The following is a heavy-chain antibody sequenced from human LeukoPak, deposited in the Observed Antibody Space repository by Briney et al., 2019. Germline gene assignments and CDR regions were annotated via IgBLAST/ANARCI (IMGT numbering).Heavy chain of an antibody. Sequence: GXSLRLSCAASGFTFSSHGMSWVRQAPGKGLEWVSSTTGTGGSTYYADSVKGRITISRDSSKNTLYLQMDSLRAEDTAIYYCAKGYRYDRGSFDIWGPGTMVTVSS. D-gene: IGHD3-16*02. V-gene: IGHV3-23*01. CDR2: TTGTGGST. CDR3: AKGYRYDRGSFDI. J-gene: IGHJ3*02. CDR1: GFTFSSHG.